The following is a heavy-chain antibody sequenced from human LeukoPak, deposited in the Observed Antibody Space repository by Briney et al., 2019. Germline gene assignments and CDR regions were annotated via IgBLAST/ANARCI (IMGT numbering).Heavy chain of an antibody. Sequence: PSETLSLTCTVSGGSISSSSYHWGWIRQPPGKGLEWIGSIYYSGSTYYNPSLKSRVTISVDTSKNQFSLKLSSVTAADTAVYYCARTPYEFWSGYWRTQFDYWGQGTLVTVSS. CDR3: ARTPYEFWSGYWRTQFDY. CDR1: GGSISSSSYH. D-gene: IGHD3-3*01. J-gene: IGHJ4*02. V-gene: IGHV4-39*01. CDR2: IYYSGST.